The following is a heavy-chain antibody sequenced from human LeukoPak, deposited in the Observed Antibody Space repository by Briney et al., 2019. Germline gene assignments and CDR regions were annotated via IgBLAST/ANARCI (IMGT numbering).Heavy chain of an antibody. Sequence: SVKVSCKASGGTFSSYAISWVRQAPGQGLEWMGGIIPIFGTTNYAQKFQGRVTITADKSTSTAYMELSSLRSEDTAVYYCARSSIIAAAGPYYFDYWGQGTLVTVSS. CDR2: IIPIFGTT. J-gene: IGHJ4*02. D-gene: IGHD6-13*01. V-gene: IGHV1-69*06. CDR1: GGTFSSYA. CDR3: ARSSIIAAAGPYYFDY.